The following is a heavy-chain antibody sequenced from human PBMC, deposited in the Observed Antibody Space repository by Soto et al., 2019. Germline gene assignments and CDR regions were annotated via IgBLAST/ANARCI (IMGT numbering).Heavy chain of an antibody. D-gene: IGHD1-1*01. CDR1: GFTFSDCY. Sequence: PGGSLRLSCEGSGFTFSDCYISWIRQAPGKGLEWISYSSNSGTFSRYADAVKGRFSISRDNTKNLLYLQMNSLGAEDTAVYYCARSGDNYNRLDYWGQGTPVTVSS. CDR3: ARSGDNYNRLDY. V-gene: IGHV3-11*06. CDR2: SSNSGTFS. J-gene: IGHJ4*02.